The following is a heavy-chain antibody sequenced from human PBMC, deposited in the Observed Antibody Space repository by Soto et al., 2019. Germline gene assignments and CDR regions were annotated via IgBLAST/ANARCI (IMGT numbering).Heavy chain of an antibody. Sequence: QVQLVESGGGVVQPGRSLRLSCAASGFTFSSYAMHWLRQAPGKGLEWVAVISYDGSNKYYAHSVKGRFTTSSDNSKDTLYQQMTSLRAEDTAVYSFARVPSTSVRAAFDYWGQGTLITVSS. D-gene: IGHD3-10*01. CDR2: ISYDGSNK. CDR1: GFTFSSYA. CDR3: ARVPSTSVRAAFDY. V-gene: IGHV3-30-3*01. J-gene: IGHJ4*02.